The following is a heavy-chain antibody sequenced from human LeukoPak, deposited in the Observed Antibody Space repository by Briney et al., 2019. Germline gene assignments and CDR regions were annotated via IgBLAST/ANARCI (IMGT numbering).Heavy chain of an antibody. D-gene: IGHD6-19*01. CDR3: AKKRTPVAGTNYFDY. CDR1: GFTFSSYA. Sequence: GGSLRLSCAASGFTFSSYAMSWVRQAPGKGLEWVSGVSAGGDKTDYAESVKGRFTISRDNSKNTVYVQMTSVTAEDTARYYCAKKRTPVAGTNYFDYWGLGTLVTVSS. J-gene: IGHJ4*02. CDR2: VSAGGDKT. V-gene: IGHV3-23*01.